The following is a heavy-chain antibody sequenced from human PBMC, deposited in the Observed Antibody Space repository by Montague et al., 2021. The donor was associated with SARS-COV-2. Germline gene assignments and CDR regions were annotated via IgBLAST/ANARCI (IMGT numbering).Heavy chain of an antibody. D-gene: IGHD3-9*01. V-gene: IGHV4-59*08. CDR2: VLCNKGT. Sequence: SETLSLTCAISGVSVTDYYWSCILHPPGKGLEWFGDVLCNKGTNFNPSLKSRVAISVDTSKNQFSLRLTSVTAADTAFYYCVRHPHDDGLNGPPDFWDQGPLVTVPS. J-gene: IGHJ4*02. CDR3: VRHPHDDGLNGPPDF. CDR1: GVSVTDYY.